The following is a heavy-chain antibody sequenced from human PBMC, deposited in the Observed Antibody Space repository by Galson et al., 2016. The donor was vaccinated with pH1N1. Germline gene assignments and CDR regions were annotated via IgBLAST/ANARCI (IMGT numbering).Heavy chain of an antibody. CDR1: GGSLDGNY. Sequence: SETLSLTCAAYGGSLDGNYWSWVRQPPGQGLEWVGQIYYIGNTKYNPSLASRVTIPLDTTKNQFSLMMNSMTAADTAVYYCARHGPGYSQQHWGQGTLVTVSS. J-gene: IGHJ1*01. CDR2: IYYIGNT. V-gene: IGHV4-34*01. D-gene: IGHD5-12*01. CDR3: ARHGPGYSQQH.